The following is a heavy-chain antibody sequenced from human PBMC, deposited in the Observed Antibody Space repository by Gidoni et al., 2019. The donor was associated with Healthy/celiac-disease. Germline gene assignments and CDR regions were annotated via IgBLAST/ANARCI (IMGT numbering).Heavy chain of an antibody. J-gene: IGHJ5*02. CDR1: AYPFPNYY. D-gene: IGHD2-8*01. Sequence: QLVQSVAEVHQPGAPVTLSRKVSAYPFPNYYLHWVPPAPGKGLEWMGLVDPEEGGTKYAEKFKGRGTRTTDTTTDTAYMEVSSMRSEDTAVYYCATVMGRSHTYNWVDPWGQGTLVTVSS. CDR2: VDPEEGGT. V-gene: IGHV1-69-2*01. CDR3: ATVMGRSHTYNWVDP.